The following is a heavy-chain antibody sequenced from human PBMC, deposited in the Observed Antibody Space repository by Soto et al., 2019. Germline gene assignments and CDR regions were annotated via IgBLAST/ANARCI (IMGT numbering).Heavy chain of an antibody. CDR2: MNPGDGST. Sequence: GASVKVSCKASGYTLTAYYIHWVRQAPGQGREWMGIMNPGDGSTRYAQMFQDRVTMMRDTSTSTIYMELSSLRSEDTAVYYCARSYVQNRPIDYWGQGTLVTVFS. D-gene: IGHD3-10*02. CDR3: ARSYVQNRPIDY. CDR1: GYTLTAYY. J-gene: IGHJ4*02. V-gene: IGHV1-46*01.